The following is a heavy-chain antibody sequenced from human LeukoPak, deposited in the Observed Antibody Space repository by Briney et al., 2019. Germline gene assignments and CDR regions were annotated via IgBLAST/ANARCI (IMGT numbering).Heavy chain of an antibody. D-gene: IGHD2-2*01. CDR2: IYTSGST. V-gene: IGHV4-61*02. Sequence: PSETLSLTCTVSGGSISSGSYYWSWIRQPAGKGLEWIGRIYTSGSTNYNPSLKSRVTISVDTSKNQFSLKLSSVTAADTAVYYCARDQGGIVVVPAIWGQGTMVTVSS. CDR3: ARDQGGIVVVPAI. CDR1: GGSISSGSYY. J-gene: IGHJ3*02.